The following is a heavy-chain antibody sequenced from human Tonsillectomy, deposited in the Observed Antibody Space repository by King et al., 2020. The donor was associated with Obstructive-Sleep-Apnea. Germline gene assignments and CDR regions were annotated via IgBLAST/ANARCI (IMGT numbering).Heavy chain of an antibody. D-gene: IGHD3-22*01. CDR3: AKDIREYYYDPRGFDY. Sequence: VQLVESGGGLVQPGRSLRLSCAASGFTFDDYAMHWVRQAPGKGLEWVSGLSWNSGSIGYAYPVKVRFTISRDNAKNSLYLQMNTLRAEDTALYYCAKDIREYYYDPRGFDYWGQGTLVTVSS. CDR1: GFTFDDYA. CDR2: LSWNSGSI. J-gene: IGHJ4*02. V-gene: IGHV3-9*01.